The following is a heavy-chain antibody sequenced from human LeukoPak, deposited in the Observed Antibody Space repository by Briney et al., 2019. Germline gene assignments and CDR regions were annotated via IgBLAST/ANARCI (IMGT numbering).Heavy chain of an antibody. CDR1: GFTFDDYA. Sequence: QPGRSLRLSCAASGFTFDDYAMHWVRQAPGKGLEWVSGISWNSGSIGYADSVKGRFTISRDNAKNSLYLQMSSLRAEDMALYYCAKYSSSWSGHHDAFDIWGQGTMVTVSS. CDR3: AKYSSSWSGHHDAFDI. CDR2: ISWNSGSI. D-gene: IGHD6-13*01. V-gene: IGHV3-9*03. J-gene: IGHJ3*02.